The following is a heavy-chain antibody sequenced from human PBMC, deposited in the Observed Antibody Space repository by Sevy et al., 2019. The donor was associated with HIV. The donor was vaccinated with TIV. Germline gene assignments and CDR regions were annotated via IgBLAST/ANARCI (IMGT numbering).Heavy chain of an antibody. CDR2: GYHGGST. CDR3: ARASGGDRLDYYGMDV. D-gene: IGHD2-21*02. J-gene: IGHJ6*02. Sequence: SETLSLTCAVSNYSISSGYYWGWIRQPPGKGLQWIGNGYHGGSTYYNPSLQSRVTISLDTSKNHFSLRLRSVTAADTAVYYCARASGGDRLDYYGMDVWRQGTTVTVSS. CDR1: NYSISSGYY. V-gene: IGHV4-38-2*01.